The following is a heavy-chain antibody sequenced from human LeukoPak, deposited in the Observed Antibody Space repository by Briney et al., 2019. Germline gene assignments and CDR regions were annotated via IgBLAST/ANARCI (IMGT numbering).Heavy chain of an antibody. CDR2: IYHSGST. Sequence: SETLSLTCTVSGGSISGYYWSWIRQSPGKGLEWIGYIYHSGSTNYNPSFQSRFTISIDTSTNQFSLRLTSVSAADTAVYYCAREGDGGDFGDYYGLDVWGQGTTVTVSS. J-gene: IGHJ6*02. CDR3: AREGDGGDFGDYYGLDV. V-gene: IGHV4-59*01. D-gene: IGHD2-21*01. CDR1: GGSISGYY.